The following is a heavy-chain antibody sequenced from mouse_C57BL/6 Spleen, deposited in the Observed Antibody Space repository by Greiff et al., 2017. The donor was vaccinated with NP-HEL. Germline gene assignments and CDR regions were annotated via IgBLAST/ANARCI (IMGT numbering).Heavy chain of an antibody. CDR1: GYAFSSSW. CDR3: ARWDYYGSSYGYFDY. V-gene: IGHV1-82*01. J-gene: IGHJ2*01. CDR2: IYPGDGDT. D-gene: IGHD1-1*01. Sequence: VKLMESGPELVKPGASVKISCKASGYAFSSSWMNWVKQRPGKGLEWIGRIYPGDGDTNYNGKFKGKATLTADKSSSTAYMQLSSLTSEDSAVYFCARWDYYGSSYGYFDYWGQGTTLTVSS.